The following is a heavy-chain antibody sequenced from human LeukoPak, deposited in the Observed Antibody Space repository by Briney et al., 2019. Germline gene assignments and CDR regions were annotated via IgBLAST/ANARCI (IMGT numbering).Heavy chain of an antibody. CDR3: AKYPSSYCSGGSCSVDGY. D-gene: IGHD2-15*01. CDR1: GFTFSSYA. CDR2: ISGSGGST. V-gene: IGHV3-23*01. Sequence: GGSLRLSCAASGFTFSSYAMSWVRQAPGKGLEWVSAISGSGGSTYYADSVKGRFTISRDNSKNTLYLQMNGLRAEDTAVYYCAKYPSSYCSGGSCSVDGYWGQGTLVTVSS. J-gene: IGHJ4*02.